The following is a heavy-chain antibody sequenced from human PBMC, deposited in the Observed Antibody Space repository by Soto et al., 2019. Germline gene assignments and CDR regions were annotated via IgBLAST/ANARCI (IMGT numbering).Heavy chain of an antibody. D-gene: IGHD2-15*01. J-gene: IGHJ5*02. CDR1: GGSISGYY. CDR3: ARVVGKNWFDP. CDR2: IYYNGNT. Sequence: QVQLQESGPGLVKPSETLSLTCTVSGGSISGYYWSWIRQSPGKGLEWIGYIYYNGNTNYKPSLKSRVTISVDTSKDQFYLRLSSVTAADTAVYYCARVVGKNWFDPWGQGTLVTVSS. V-gene: IGHV4-59*01.